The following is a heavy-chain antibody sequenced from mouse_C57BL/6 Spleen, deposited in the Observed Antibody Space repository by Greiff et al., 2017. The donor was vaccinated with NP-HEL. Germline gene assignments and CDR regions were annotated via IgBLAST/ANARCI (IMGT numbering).Heavy chain of an antibody. CDR2: IYPGDGDT. V-gene: IGHV1-82*01. CDR1: GYAFSSSW. J-gene: IGHJ3*01. CDR3: ARSGDPAWFAY. D-gene: IGHD2-13*01. Sequence: QVQLKESGPELVTPRASVKISCKASGYAFSSSWMNWVKQRPGKGLEWIGRIYPGDGDTNYNGKFKGKATLTADKSSSTAYMQLSSLTSEDSAVYFCARSGDPAWFAYWGQGTLVTVSA.